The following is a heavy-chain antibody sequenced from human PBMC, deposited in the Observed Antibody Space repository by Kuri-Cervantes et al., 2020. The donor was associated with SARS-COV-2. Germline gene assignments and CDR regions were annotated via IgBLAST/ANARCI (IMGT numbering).Heavy chain of an antibody. CDR3: ARDLYFWSGYYPFNYYYYGMDV. J-gene: IGHJ6*02. Sequence: LSLTCAVCGGSFSGHHWGWIRQAPGKGLEWVSVIYSGGSTYYADSVKGRFTIPRDNSKNTLYLQMNSLRAEDTAVYYCARDLYFWSGYYPFNYYYYGMDVWGQGTTVTVSS. CDR1: GGSFSGHH. D-gene: IGHD3-3*01. CDR2: IYSGGST. V-gene: IGHV3-53*01.